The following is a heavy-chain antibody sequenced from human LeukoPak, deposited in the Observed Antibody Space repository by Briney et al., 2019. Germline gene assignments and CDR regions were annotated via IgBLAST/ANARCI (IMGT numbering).Heavy chain of an antibody. J-gene: IGHJ5*02. CDR3: ATDYGDYVGNNWFDP. CDR1: GYTLTELS. Sequence: ASVKVSCKVSGYTLTELSMHRVRQAPGKGLEWMGGFDPEDGETIYAQKFQGRVTMTEDTSTDTAYMELSSLRSEDTAVYYCATDYGDYVGNNWFDPWGQGTLVTVSS. V-gene: IGHV1-24*01. D-gene: IGHD4-17*01. CDR2: FDPEDGET.